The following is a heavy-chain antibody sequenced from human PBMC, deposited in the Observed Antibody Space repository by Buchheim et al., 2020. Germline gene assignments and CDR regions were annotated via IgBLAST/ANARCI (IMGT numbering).Heavy chain of an antibody. V-gene: IGHV4-59*01. CDR1: GGSISSYY. D-gene: IGHD6-19*01. Sequence: QVQLQESGPGLVKPSETLSLTCTVSGGSISSYYWSWIRQPPGQGLEWIGYIYYSGSTNYNPSLQSRVTISVSPSKKQFPFHLSSVITADTAVYYCARGGSSGGVDYYYGMDVWGQGTT. CDR2: IYYSGST. J-gene: IGHJ6*02. CDR3: ARGGSSGGVDYYYGMDV.